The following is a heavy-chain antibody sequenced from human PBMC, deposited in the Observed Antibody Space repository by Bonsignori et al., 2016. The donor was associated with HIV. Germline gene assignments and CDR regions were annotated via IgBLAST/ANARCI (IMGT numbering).Heavy chain of an antibody. V-gene: IGHV4-61*02. Sequence: SETLSLTCTVSGGSISSGSYYWSWIRQPAGKGLEWIGRIYTSGSTNYNPSLKSRVTISVDTSKNQFSLKLSSVTAADTAVYYCAREFGGRGAFDIWGQGTMVTVSS. J-gene: IGHJ3*02. D-gene: IGHD3-3*01. CDR1: GGSISSGSYY. CDR2: IYTSGST. CDR3: AREFGGRGAFDI.